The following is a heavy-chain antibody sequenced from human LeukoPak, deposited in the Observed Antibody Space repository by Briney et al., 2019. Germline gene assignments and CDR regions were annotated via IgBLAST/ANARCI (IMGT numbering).Heavy chain of an antibody. J-gene: IGHJ4*02. Sequence: SETLSRTCAVYGGSFSGYYWSWIRQPPGKGLEWIGEINHSASTNYNPSLKSRVTISVDTSKNQFSLKLSSVTAADTAVYYCARGRRFYYGSGSCFDYWGQGTLVTVSS. D-gene: IGHD3-10*01. V-gene: IGHV4-34*01. CDR3: ARGRRFYYGSGSCFDY. CDR2: INHSAST. CDR1: GGSFSGYY.